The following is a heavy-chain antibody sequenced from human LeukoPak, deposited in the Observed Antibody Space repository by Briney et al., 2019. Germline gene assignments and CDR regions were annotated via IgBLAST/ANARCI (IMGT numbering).Heavy chain of an antibody. D-gene: IGHD3-10*01. CDR3: ARNYYGSGSYPWAFDI. CDR2: INHSGST. V-gene: IGHV4-34*01. J-gene: IGHJ3*02. Sequence: PSETLSLTCAVYGGSFSGYYWSWIRQPPGKGLEWIGEINHSGSTNYNPSLKSRVTISVDTSKNQFSLKLSSVTAADTAVYYCARNYYGSGSYPWAFDIWGQGTMVTVSS. CDR1: GGSFSGYY.